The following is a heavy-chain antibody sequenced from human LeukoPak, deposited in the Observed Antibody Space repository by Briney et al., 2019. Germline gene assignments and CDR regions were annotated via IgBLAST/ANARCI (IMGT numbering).Heavy chain of an antibody. Sequence: PSETLSLTCTVSGGSISSYYWSWIRQPAGKGLEWIGRIYTSGSTNYNPSLKSRVTMSVDTSKNQFSLKLSSVTAADTAVYYCARSYCGGDCYSTLTGWFDPWGQGTLVTVSS. D-gene: IGHD2-21*01. CDR3: ARSYCGGDCYSTLTGWFDP. V-gene: IGHV4-4*07. CDR2: IYTSGST. J-gene: IGHJ5*02. CDR1: GGSISSYY.